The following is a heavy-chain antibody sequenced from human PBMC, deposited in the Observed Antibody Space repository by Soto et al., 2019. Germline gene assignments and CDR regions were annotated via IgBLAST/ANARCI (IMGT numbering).Heavy chain of an antibody. CDR1: GGSISSSTYY. Sequence: SETLSLTCTVSGGSISSSTYYWGLIRQPPGQGLEWIGNIYYGGSPYYNPSLKSRVTVSVDTSKNQFSLKLSSVTAADTAVYYCARQSGSGYYTVAYWGQGTLVTVSS. J-gene: IGHJ4*02. CDR2: IYYGGSP. CDR3: ARQSGSGYYTVAY. V-gene: IGHV4-39*01. D-gene: IGHD3-22*01.